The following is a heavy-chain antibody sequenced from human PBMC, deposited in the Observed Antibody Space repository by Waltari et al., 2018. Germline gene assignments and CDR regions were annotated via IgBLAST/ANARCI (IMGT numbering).Heavy chain of an antibody. V-gene: IGHV2-26*01. D-gene: IGHD3-9*01. CDR1: GFSLSNARLG. J-gene: IGHJ5*02. CDR3: ARILGYYDILTGYYKRWFDP. Sequence: QVTLKESGPVLVKPTETLTLTCTVSGFSLSNARLGVSWIRQHPGKALEWLAHIFSNDEKSYSTSLKSRLTISKDTSKSQVVLTMTNMDPVDTATYYCARILGYYDILTGYYKRWFDPWGQGTLVTVSS. CDR2: IFSNDEK.